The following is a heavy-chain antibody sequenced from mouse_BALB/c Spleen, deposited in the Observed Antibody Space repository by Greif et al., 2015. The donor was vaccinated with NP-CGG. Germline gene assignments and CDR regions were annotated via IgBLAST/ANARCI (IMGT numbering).Heavy chain of an antibody. D-gene: IGHD1-1*01. CDR3: ARGIITTVVEGFAY. Sequence: EVMLVESGGGLVKPGGSLKLSCAASGFTFSSYAMSWVRQTPEKRLEWVATISSGGSYTYYPDSVKGRFTISRDNAKNTLYLQMSSLRSEGTAMYYCARGIITTVVEGFAYWGQGTLVTVSA. V-gene: IGHV5-9-1*01. CDR1: GFTFSSYA. J-gene: IGHJ3*01. CDR2: ISSGGSYT.